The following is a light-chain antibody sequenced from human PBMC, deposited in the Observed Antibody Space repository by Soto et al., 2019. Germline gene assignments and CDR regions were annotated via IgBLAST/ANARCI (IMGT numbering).Light chain of an antibody. Sequence: QSALTQPASVSGSPGQSITISCTGTISDVGSYNYVSWYQQYPGKAPKLMIYDVSTRPSGVSDRFSGSKSGNTASLTISGLRAEDEADYYCGSYTTSPNYVFGTGTKVTV. CDR3: GSYTTSPNYV. CDR1: ISDVGSYNY. J-gene: IGLJ1*01. CDR2: DVS. V-gene: IGLV2-14*03.